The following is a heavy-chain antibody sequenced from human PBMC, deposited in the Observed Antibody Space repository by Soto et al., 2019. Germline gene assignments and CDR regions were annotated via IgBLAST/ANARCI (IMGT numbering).Heavy chain of an antibody. D-gene: IGHD3-22*01. Sequence: PGGSLRLSCAASGFTFSDHYMDWVRQAPGKGLEWVGRTRNKANSYTTEYAASVKGRFTISRDDSQNSLYLQMNSLKTEDTAVYYCARGGYYYDSSGSHDAFDIWGQGTMVTVS. CDR3: ARGGYYYDSSGSHDAFDI. V-gene: IGHV3-72*01. J-gene: IGHJ3*02. CDR2: TRNKANSYTT. CDR1: GFTFSDHY.